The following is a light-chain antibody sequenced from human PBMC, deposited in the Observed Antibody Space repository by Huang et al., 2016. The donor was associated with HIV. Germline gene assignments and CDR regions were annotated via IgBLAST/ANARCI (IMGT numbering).Light chain of an antibody. V-gene: IGKV1-33*01. Sequence: DIQMTQSPSSLSASVGDRVTITCQASQDISNYLSWYQHKPGRAPKPLIFDASRWETGVPSRFSGSGSGTYFTLTIASLQPEDVATYYCQHYDDPYTFGQGTKLEIK. CDR1: QDISNY. CDR2: DAS. CDR3: QHYDDPYT. J-gene: IGKJ2*01.